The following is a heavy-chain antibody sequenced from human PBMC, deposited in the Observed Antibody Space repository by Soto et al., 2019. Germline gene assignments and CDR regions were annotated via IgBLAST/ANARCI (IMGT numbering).Heavy chain of an antibody. V-gene: IGHV2-5*02. D-gene: IGHD5-18*01. CDR1: GFSLSTSGVG. CDR3: AHRDLYSYDLSFDY. CDR2: IYWDDDK. J-gene: IGHJ4*02. Sequence: QITLKESGPPLVKPTQTLTLTCTFSGFSLSTSGVGVGWIRQPPGKALEWLALIYWDDDKRYSPSLKSRLTLXKXTXXNQVVLTMTNMDPVDTATYYCAHRDLYSYDLSFDYWGQGTLVTVSS.